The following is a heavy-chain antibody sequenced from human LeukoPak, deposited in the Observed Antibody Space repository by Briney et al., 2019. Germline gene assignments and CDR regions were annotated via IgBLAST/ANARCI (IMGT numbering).Heavy chain of an antibody. V-gene: IGHV3-20*04. J-gene: IGHJ3*02. CDR3: AAGTYYDILTGYLLSAFDI. CDR1: GFTFDDYG. Sequence: GGSLRLSCAASGFTFDDYGMSWVRQAPGKGLEWVSGINWNGGSTGYADSVKGRFTISRDNAKNSLYLQMNSLRAEDTAVYYCAAGTYYDILTGYLLSAFDIWGQGTMVTVSS. D-gene: IGHD3-9*01. CDR2: INWNGGST.